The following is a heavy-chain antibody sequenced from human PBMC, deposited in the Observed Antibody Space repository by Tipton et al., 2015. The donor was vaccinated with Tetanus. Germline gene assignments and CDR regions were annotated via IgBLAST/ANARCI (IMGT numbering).Heavy chain of an antibody. Sequence: SLRLSCRASGFDFMGYGMHWVRQAPGKGLEWVAVTWSHGGNIYYADSVKGRCAVSRDNSKNTLYLQMNSLRAEDTAVYYCAKDRYDSSGYYYLWDYWGQGTLVTVSS. CDR1: GFDFMGYG. J-gene: IGHJ4*02. CDR3: AKDRYDSSGYYYLWDY. CDR2: TWSHGGNI. V-gene: IGHV3-33*06. D-gene: IGHD3-22*01.